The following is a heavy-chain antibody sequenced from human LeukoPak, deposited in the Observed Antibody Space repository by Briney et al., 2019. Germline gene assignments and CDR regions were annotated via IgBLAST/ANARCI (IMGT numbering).Heavy chain of an antibody. V-gene: IGHV3-21*01. J-gene: IGHJ5*02. CDR2: IDTSGTFI. CDR1: GLTFNTYH. CDR3: ARDIPGGDRGWFDP. D-gene: IGHD2-21*01. Sequence: GGSLRLSCAASGLTFNTYHMNWVRQAPGKGLEWVSFIDTSGTFIRYADSVKGRFTVSRDNAKNSLYLQMDSLTADDTAVYFCARDIPGGDRGWFDPWGQGTRVTVSS.